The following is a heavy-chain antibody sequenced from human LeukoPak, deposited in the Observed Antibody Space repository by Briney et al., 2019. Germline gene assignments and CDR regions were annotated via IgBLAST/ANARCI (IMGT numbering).Heavy chain of an antibody. Sequence: GGSLRLSCAASGFTFSNAWMSWVRQAPGKGLEWVSAISAGGDTTYTADSVRGRFTLSRDNSKNTLYLQVNTLTAEDTALYYCAGISYSGTWPVGYWGQGTLVTVTA. V-gene: IGHV3-23*01. CDR2: ISAGGDTT. J-gene: IGHJ4*02. D-gene: IGHD6-25*01. CDR1: GFTFSNAW. CDR3: AGISYSGTWPVGY.